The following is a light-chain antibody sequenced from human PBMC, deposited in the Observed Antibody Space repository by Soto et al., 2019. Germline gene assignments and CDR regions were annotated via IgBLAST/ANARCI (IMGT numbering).Light chain of an antibody. CDR3: TSYTTTSTYV. V-gene: IGLV2-14*01. Sequence: QSVLTQPASVSGSPGQSITISCTGTSSDVGGYDYVSWYQQHPGEAPKFLIYEVTNRPSGISHRFSGSKSGNTASLTISGLQAEDEADYYCTSYTTTSTYVFGTGTNLTVL. CDR1: SSDVGGYDY. J-gene: IGLJ1*01. CDR2: EVT.